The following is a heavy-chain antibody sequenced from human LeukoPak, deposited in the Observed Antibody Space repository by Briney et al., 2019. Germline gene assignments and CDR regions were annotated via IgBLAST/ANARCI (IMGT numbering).Heavy chain of an antibody. D-gene: IGHD2-15*01. J-gene: IGHJ6*02. V-gene: IGHV1-58*01. CDR1: GFTFTSSA. CDR3: AAGYCSGGSCYPYYYYGMDV. Sequence: SVKVSCKASGFTFTSSAVQWVRQARGQRLEWIGWIVVGSGNTNYAQKFQERVTITRDMSTSTAYMELSSLRSKDTAVYYCAAGYCSGGSCYPYYYYGMDVWGQGTTVTVSS. CDR2: IVVGSGNT.